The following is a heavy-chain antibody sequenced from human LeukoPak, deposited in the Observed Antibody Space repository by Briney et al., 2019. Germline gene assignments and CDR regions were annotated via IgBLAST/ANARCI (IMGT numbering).Heavy chain of an antibody. J-gene: IGHJ4*02. CDR1: GFTVNGNY. CDR3: ARVPLDYYDSSGYEHY. Sequence: GGSLRLSCAASGFTVNGNYMSWVRQAPGKGLEWVSVIYSGGSTYYADSVKGRFAISRDNSKNTLYLQMNSLRAEDTAVYYCARVPLDYYDSSGYEHYWGQGTLVTVSS. V-gene: IGHV3-53*01. CDR2: IYSGGST. D-gene: IGHD3-22*01.